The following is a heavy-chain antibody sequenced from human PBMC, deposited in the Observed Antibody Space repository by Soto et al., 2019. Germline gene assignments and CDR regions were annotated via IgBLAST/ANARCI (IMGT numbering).Heavy chain of an antibody. CDR1: GGSISSYY. CDR2: IYYSGST. V-gene: IGHV4-59*01. Sequence: SETLSLTCTVSGGSISSYYWSWIRQPPGKGLEGIGYIYYSGSTNYNPSLKSRVTISVDTSKNQFSLKLSSVTAADTAVYYCASGLGYCSSTSCSPAYAFDIWGQGTMVTVSS. CDR3: ASGLGYCSSTSCSPAYAFDI. J-gene: IGHJ3*02. D-gene: IGHD2-2*01.